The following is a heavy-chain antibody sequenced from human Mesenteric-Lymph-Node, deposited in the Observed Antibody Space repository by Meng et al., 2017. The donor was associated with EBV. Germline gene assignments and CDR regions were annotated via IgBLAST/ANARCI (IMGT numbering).Heavy chain of an antibody. Sequence: GQLVGCGGGLVKPWGSLRLSCAASVFTFSSYTMNWVRQAPGKGLEWVSSISGGPNYIYYADSVKGRFTISRDNAKNSLYLQMNSLRAEDTAVYYCARDQGGYWGQGTLVTVSS. V-gene: IGHV3-21*01. CDR3: ARDQGGY. CDR2: ISGGPNYI. J-gene: IGHJ4*02. CDR1: VFTFSSYT.